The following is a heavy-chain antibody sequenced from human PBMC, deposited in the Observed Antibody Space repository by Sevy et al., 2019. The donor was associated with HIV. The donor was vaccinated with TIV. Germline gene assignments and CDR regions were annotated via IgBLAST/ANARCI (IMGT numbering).Heavy chain of an antibody. J-gene: IGHJ4*02. V-gene: IGHV4-39*01. D-gene: IGHD3-22*01. CDR2: IYYSGST. Sequence: SETLSLTCTVSRGSISSSSYYWGWIRQPPGKGLEWIGSIYYSGSTYYNPSLKSRVTISVDTSKNQFSLKLSSVTAADTAVYYCARLDGIVVLPDYWGQGTLVTVSS. CDR3: ARLDGIVVLPDY. CDR1: RGSISSSSYY.